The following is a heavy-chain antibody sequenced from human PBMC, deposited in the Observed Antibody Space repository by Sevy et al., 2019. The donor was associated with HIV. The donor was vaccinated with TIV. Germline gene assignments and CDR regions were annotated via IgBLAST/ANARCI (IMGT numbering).Heavy chain of an antibody. CDR1: GFTFSSYA. D-gene: IGHD4-17*01. CDR2: ISGSGGST. V-gene: IGHV3-23*01. CDR3: AKDGGDYGYYYYYYMDV. J-gene: IGHJ6*03. Sequence: GGSLRLSCAASGFTFSSYAMSWVRQAPGKGLEWVSAISGSGGSTYYADSVKGRFTISRDNSKNTLYLQMNSLRAEDTAVYYSAKDGGDYGYYYYYYMDVWGKGTTVTVSS.